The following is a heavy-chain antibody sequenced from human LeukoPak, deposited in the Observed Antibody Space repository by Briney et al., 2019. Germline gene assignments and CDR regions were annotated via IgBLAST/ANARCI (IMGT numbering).Heavy chain of an antibody. Sequence: GGSLRLSCAASGFTFSSYAMSWVRQTPGKGLEWVSAISGSGGSTYYADSVKGRFTISRDNSKNTLYLQMNSLRAEDTAVYYCAKFPTGYGDFYFDYWGQGTLVTVSS. D-gene: IGHD4-17*01. V-gene: IGHV3-23*01. CDR2: ISGSGGST. J-gene: IGHJ4*02. CDR1: GFTFSSYA. CDR3: AKFPTGYGDFYFDY.